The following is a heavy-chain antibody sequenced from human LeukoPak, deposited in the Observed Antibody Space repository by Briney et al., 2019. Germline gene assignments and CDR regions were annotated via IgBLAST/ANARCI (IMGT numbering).Heavy chain of an antibody. CDR1: GDSISSDIW. V-gene: IGHV4-4*02. J-gene: IGHJ4*02. Sequence: SETLSLTCAVSGDSISSDIWWNWVRQPPGKGLEWIGEIHHSGGINYNPSLKSRVTISLDKSKSQFSLELNSVTAADTAVYYCARHVEGVRFTTFLAYWGQGTLVTVSS. CDR2: IHHSGGI. D-gene: IGHD3-9*01. CDR3: ARHVEGVRFTTFLAY.